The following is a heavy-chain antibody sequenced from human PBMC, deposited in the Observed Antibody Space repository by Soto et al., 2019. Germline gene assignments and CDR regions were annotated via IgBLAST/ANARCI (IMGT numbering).Heavy chain of an antibody. CDR2: INHSGRV. CDR3: STRAYDANGYYRFDP. J-gene: IGHJ5*01. V-gene: IGHV4-34*01. D-gene: IGHD3-22*01. CDR1: GGSFSVHS. Sequence: SETLSLTCAVYGGSFSVHSWTWIRHSPGKGLEWIGDINHSGRVNYSPSLKSRVTISLDTSKNQFSLTLSAVTAADTAMYYCSTRAYDANGYYRFDPWGQGTLVTVSS.